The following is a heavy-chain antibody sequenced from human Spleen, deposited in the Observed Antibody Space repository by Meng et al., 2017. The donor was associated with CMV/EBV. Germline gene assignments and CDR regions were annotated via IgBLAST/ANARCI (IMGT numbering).Heavy chain of an antibody. D-gene: IGHD3-3*01. CDR2: INPSSGST. CDR1: GYTFINYY. Sequence: ASVKVSCKASGYTFINYYMHWVRQTPGQGLEWMGLINPSSGSTTYAQKFQGRVTMTRDTSTSTVYMELSSLRSEDTAIYYCARDSVRGYDFWSGYLDSWGQGTLVTVSS. CDR3: ARDSVRGYDFWSGYLDS. V-gene: IGHV1-46*01. J-gene: IGHJ4*02.